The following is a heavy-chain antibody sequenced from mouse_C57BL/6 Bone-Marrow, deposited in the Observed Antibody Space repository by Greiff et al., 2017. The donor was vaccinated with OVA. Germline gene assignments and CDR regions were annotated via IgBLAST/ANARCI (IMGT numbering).Heavy chain of an antibody. CDR1: GFTFSNYW. D-gene: IGHD1-1*01. Sequence: EVKVEESGGGLVQPGGSMKLSCVASGFTFSNYWMNWVRQSPEKGLEWVAQIRLKSDNYATHYAEAVKGRFTISRDDSKSSVYLQMNNLRAEDTGIYYCTGITTVVARDAMDYWGQGTSVTVSS. CDR3: TGITTVVARDAMDY. V-gene: IGHV6-3*01. CDR2: IRLKSDNYAT. J-gene: IGHJ4*01.